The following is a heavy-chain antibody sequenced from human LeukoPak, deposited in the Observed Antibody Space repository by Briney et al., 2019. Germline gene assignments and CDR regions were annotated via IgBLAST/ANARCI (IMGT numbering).Heavy chain of an antibody. Sequence: PSETLSLTCTVSGYSISSGYYWGWIRQPPGKGLEWIGSIYHSGSTYYNPSLKSRVTISVDTSKNQFSLKLSSVTAADTAVYYCARETYYYDSSAYDYYYYMDVWGKGTTVTVSS. V-gene: IGHV4-38-2*02. D-gene: IGHD3-22*01. J-gene: IGHJ6*03. CDR1: GYSISSGYY. CDR3: ARETYYYDSSAYDYYYYMDV. CDR2: IYHSGST.